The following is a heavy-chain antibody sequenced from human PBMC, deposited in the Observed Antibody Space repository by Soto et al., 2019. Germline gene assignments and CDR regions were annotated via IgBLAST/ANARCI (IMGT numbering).Heavy chain of an antibody. CDR1: GGTFSSYA. CDR3: SGESIPTAGADY. J-gene: IGHJ4*02. V-gene: IGHV1-69*01. D-gene: IGHD2-21*02. Sequence: QVQLVQSGAEVKKPGSSVKVSCKASGGTFSSYAISWVRQAPGQGLEWMGGIIPIFGTANYAQKFQGRVTITADESTSQAYIELSRLGSGDQAVLFWSGESIPTAGADYWGQGTLVTVSS. CDR2: IIPIFGTA.